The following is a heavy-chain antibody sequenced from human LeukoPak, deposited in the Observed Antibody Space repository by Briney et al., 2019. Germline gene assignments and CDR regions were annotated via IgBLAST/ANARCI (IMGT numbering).Heavy chain of an antibody. Sequence: PGGSLRLSCAASGFTFNNYAMNWVRQAPGKGLEWVSAISGSGGSTYYADSVKGRFTISRDNSKNTLYLQMNSLRAEDTAVYYCAKGIVGATIPFDYWGQGTLVTVSS. V-gene: IGHV3-23*01. CDR1: GFTFNNYA. J-gene: IGHJ4*02. D-gene: IGHD1-26*01. CDR2: ISGSGGST. CDR3: AKGIVGATIPFDY.